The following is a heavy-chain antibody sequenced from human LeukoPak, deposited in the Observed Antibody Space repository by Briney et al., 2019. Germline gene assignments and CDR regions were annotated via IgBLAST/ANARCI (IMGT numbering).Heavy chain of an antibody. CDR1: GFTSSDYY. CDR2: TTHSGST. D-gene: IGHD3-10*01. Sequence: GSLRLSCAASGFTSSDYYMSWIRQAPGKGLEWIGETTHSGSTDYNPSLKSRVSVSVDTSKNQFSLRLTSVTAADTAVYYCARGPAYSWLRSGSVCFFDFWGQGVLVTVSS. CDR3: ARGPAYSWLRSGSVCFFDF. V-gene: IGHV4-34*01. J-gene: IGHJ4*02.